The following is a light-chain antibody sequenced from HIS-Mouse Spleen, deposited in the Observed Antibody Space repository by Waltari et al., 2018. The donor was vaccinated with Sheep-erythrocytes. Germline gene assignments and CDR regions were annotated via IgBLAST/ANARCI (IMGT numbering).Light chain of an antibody. V-gene: IGLV2-23*01. CDR3: CSYAGSSTPWV. Sequence: QSALTQPASVSGSPGQSITISCTGTSSDVGSYTLVSWYQQHPGKAPKLMIYEGSKRASGFSKRFSGSKSGNTASLTVSGLQAEDEVDYYCCSYAGSSTPWVFGGGTKLTVL. CDR2: EGS. J-gene: IGLJ3*02. CDR1: SSDVGSYTL.